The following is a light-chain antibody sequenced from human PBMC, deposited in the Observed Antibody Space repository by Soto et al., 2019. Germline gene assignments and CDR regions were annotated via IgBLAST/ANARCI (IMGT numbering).Light chain of an antibody. J-gene: IGKJ5*01. CDR1: QSVSSY. CDR3: QQRNSWPIT. Sequence: EIVLTQSPDALSLSPGERATLSCRASQSVSSYLAWYQQKPGQAPRLLIYDVSSRATGIPARFSGSGSGTDFTLTISSLEPEDFAVYYCQQRNSWPITFGQGTRLEIK. CDR2: DVS. V-gene: IGKV3-11*01.